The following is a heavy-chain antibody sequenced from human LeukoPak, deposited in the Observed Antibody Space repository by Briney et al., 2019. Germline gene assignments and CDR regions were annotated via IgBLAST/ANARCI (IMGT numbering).Heavy chain of an antibody. Sequence: ASVKVSCKASGYTFTGYYMHWVRQAPGQGLEWMGWINPNSGGTNYAQKFQGRVTMTRDTSISTAYMELSRLRSDDTAVYYCARGCSGSSCYSYYYYYMDVWGKGTTVTVSS. CDR3: ARGCSGSSCYSYYYYYMDV. V-gene: IGHV1-2*02. CDR1: GYTFTGYY. D-gene: IGHD2-15*01. CDR2: INPNSGGT. J-gene: IGHJ6*03.